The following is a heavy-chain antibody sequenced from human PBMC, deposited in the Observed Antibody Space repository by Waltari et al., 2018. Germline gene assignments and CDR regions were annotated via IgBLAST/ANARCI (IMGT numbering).Heavy chain of an antibody. CDR3: ARGLRGGSGSYYSLDY. D-gene: IGHD3-10*01. CDR1: GGFISSSSYY. V-gene: IGHV4-39*07. Sequence: QLQLQESGPGLVKPSETLSLTCTVSGGFISSSSYYWGWIRQPPGKGLEWIGSIHSSGSNYYNPSLKSRVTISVDTSKSHFSLKLSSVTAADTAVYYYARGLRGGSGSYYSLDYWGQGTLVIVSS. J-gene: IGHJ4*02. CDR2: IHSSGSN.